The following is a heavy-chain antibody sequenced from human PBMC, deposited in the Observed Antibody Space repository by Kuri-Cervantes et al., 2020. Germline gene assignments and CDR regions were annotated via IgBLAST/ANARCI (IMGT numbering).Heavy chain of an antibody. Sequence: SETLSLTCTVSGYSISSGYYWGWIRQPPGKGLEWFGSIYHSGSTYYNPSLKSRVTISVDTSKNQFSLKLSSVTAADTAVYYCAKYSGSYDYYYVMDVWGQGTTVTVSS. V-gene: IGHV4-38-2*02. CDR2: IYHSGST. CDR3: AKYSGSYDYYYVMDV. D-gene: IGHD1-26*01. CDR1: GYSISSGYY. J-gene: IGHJ6*02.